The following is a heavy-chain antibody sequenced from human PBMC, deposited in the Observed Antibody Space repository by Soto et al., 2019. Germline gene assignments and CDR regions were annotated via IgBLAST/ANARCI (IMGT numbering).Heavy chain of an antibody. J-gene: IGHJ6*03. D-gene: IGHD2-2*01. Sequence: GGSLRLSCAASGFTFSNAWMSWVRQAPGKGLEWVGRIKSKTDGGTTDYAAPVKGRFTISRDDSKNTLYLQMNSLKTEDTAVYYCTTGYCSSTSCYVYYYYYMDVWGKGTTVTVSS. CDR2: IKSKTDGGTT. CDR1: GFTFSNAW. V-gene: IGHV3-15*01. CDR3: TTGYCSSTSCYVYYYYYMDV.